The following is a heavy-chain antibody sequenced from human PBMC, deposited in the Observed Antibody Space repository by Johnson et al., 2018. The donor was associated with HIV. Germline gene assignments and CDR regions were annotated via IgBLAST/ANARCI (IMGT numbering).Heavy chain of an antibody. CDR2: ITWTGDTI. V-gene: IGHV3-9*01. CDR1: GFTIEDYA. Sequence: VQLVESGGGLLQPGRSLRLSCAASGFTIEDYAMHWVRQAPGKGLEWVSGITWTGDTIDSADSVEGRLSLSRDNSMTMLLLQMNSLRGEDTAVYYIARCRDYDSGGCSNAFDIWGQGTMVTVSS. J-gene: IGHJ3*02. D-gene: IGHD3-22*01. CDR3: ARCRDYDSGGCSNAFDI.